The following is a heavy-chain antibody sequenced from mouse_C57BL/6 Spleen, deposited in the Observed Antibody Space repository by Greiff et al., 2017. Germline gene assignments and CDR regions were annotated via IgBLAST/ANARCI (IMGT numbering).Heavy chain of an antibody. J-gene: IGHJ3*01. D-gene: IGHD1-1*01. V-gene: IGHV2-2*01. CDR2: IWSGGST. CDR1: GFSLTSYG. CDR3: AREGDYYGSSSWFAY. Sequence: QVQLKESGPGLVQPSQSLSITCTVSGFSLTSYGVHWVRQSPGKGLEWLGVIWSGGSTDYNAAFISRLSISKDNSKSQVFFKMNSLQADDTAIYYWAREGDYYGSSSWFAYWGQGTLVTVSA.